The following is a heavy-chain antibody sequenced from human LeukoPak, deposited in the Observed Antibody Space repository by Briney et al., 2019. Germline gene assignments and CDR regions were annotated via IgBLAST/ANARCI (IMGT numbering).Heavy chain of an antibody. CDR1: GFTFSSYA. D-gene: IGHD5-12*01. CDR3: AKKQGGIIVATTLHYYYGMDV. Sequence: GGSLRLPCAASGFTFSSYAMSWVRQAPGKGLEWVSAISGSGGSTYYADSVKGRFTISRDNSKNTLYLQMNSLRAEDTAVYYCAKKQGGIIVATTLHYYYGMDVWGQGTTVTVSS. V-gene: IGHV3-23*01. CDR2: ISGSGGST. J-gene: IGHJ6*02.